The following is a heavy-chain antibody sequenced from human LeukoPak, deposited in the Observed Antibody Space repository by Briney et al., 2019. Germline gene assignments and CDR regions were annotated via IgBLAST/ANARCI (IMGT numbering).Heavy chain of an antibody. J-gene: IGHJ4*02. CDR1: GGSFSGYY. V-gene: IGHV4-34*01. Sequence: SETLSLTCAVYGGSFSGYYWSWIRQPPGKGLEWIGYIYHSGSTYYNPSLKSRVTISVDRSKNQFSLKLSSVTAADTAVYYCARGGGSLCSGGSCYPVYFDYWGQGTLVTVSS. CDR3: ARGGGSLCSGGSCYPVYFDY. CDR2: IYHSGST. D-gene: IGHD2-15*01.